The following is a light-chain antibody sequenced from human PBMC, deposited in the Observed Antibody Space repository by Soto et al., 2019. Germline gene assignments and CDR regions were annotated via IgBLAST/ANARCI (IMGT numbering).Light chain of an antibody. CDR1: LSVSSMY. V-gene: IGKV3-20*01. Sequence: EVVLTQSPGTLSLSPGETATLSCRASLSVSSMYLAWYQQKPGQAPRRLISAASSRATGIPDRFSGSGSGTDFTLSIRRLEPEDFAVYYCQQYDTSPLTFGGGTKVEIK. CDR3: QQYDTSPLT. J-gene: IGKJ4*02. CDR2: AAS.